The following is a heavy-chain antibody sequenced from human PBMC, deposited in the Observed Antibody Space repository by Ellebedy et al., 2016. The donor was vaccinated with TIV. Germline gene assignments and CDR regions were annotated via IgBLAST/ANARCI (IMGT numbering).Heavy chain of an antibody. J-gene: IGHJ3*02. CDR3: ASPRLTATDAFDI. CDR1: GYTFTSYG. Sequence: AASVKVSCKASGYTFTSYGISWVRQAPGQGLEWMGWISAYNGNTNYAQKLQGRVTMTTDTSTSTAYMELRSLRSDDTAVYYCASPRLTATDAFDIWGQGTMVTVSS. V-gene: IGHV1-18*01. CDR2: ISAYNGNT. D-gene: IGHD1-20*01.